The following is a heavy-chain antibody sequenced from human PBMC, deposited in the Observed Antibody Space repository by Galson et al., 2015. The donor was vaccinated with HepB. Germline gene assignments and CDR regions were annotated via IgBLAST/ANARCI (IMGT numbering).Heavy chain of an antibody. D-gene: IGHD6-6*01. V-gene: IGHV1-18*01. CDR1: GYTFRSYG. CDR3: ARDYIEYSRSSGLEMDV. Sequence: SVKVSCKASGYTFRSYGISWVRQAPGQGLEWMGWISAYNGNTNYAQKLQGRVTMTTDTSTSTAYMELRSLRSDDTAVYFCARDYIEYSRSSGLEMDVWGKGTTVTVSS. J-gene: IGHJ6*04. CDR2: ISAYNGNT.